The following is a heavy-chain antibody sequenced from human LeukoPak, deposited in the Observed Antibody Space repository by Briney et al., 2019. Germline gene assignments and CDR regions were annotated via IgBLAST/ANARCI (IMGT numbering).Heavy chain of an antibody. J-gene: IGHJ4*02. CDR1: GFTFSSYA. V-gene: IGHV3-23*01. Sequence: GGSLRLSCAASGFTFSSYAMSWVRQAPGKGLEWVSAISGSGGSTYYADSVKGRFTISRDNSKNTLYLQMNSLRAEDTAVYSCAKRVRDLVVITPIDYWGQGTLVTVSS. CDR2: ISGSGGST. CDR3: AKRVRDLVVITPIDY. D-gene: IGHD3-22*01.